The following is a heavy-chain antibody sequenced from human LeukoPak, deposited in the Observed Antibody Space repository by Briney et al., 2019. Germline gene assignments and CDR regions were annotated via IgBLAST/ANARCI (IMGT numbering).Heavy chain of an antibody. J-gene: IGHJ4*02. CDR2: TYYRSKWYN. CDR1: GDSVSSNSAA. CDR3: ARDGVDCSSTSCYPDFDY. Sequence: SQTLSLTCAISGDSVSSNSAAWNWVRRSPSRGLEWLGRTYYRSKWYNDYAVSVKSRITINPDTSKNQFSLQLNSVTPEDTAVYYCARDGVDCSSTSCYPDFDYWGQGTLVTVSS. D-gene: IGHD2-2*01. V-gene: IGHV6-1*01.